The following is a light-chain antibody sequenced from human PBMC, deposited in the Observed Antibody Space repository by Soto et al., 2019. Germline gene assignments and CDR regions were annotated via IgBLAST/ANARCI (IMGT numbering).Light chain of an antibody. Sequence: DIQMTQSPSTLSASVGDRVTITCRASQSISTWLAWYHQKPGKAPKLLLSSDSSLESGVPSRFSGSGSGTEFSLAISSLQPDDFATYYCQQYNYYPYTFGEGTKLEIK. J-gene: IGKJ2*01. CDR1: QSISTW. CDR2: SDS. V-gene: IGKV1-5*01. CDR3: QQYNYYPYT.